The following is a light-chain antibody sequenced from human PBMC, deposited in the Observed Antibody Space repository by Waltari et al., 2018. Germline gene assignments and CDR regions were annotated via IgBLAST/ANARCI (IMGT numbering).Light chain of an antibody. J-gene: IGLJ2*01. CDR1: SLPTRY. Sequence: YELRQPPSVSVSPGQTARITCSGDSLPTRYAYWYQKKTGQAPILVIYRDTERPSGIPERFSGSISWTTVTLTISGVQAEDEAEYYCQSSDAGGTPRVFGGGTKVTVL. CDR2: RDT. CDR3: QSSDAGGTPRV. V-gene: IGLV3-25*03.